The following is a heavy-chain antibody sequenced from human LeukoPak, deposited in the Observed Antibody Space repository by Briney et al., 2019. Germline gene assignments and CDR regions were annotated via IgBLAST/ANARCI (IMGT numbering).Heavy chain of an antibody. D-gene: IGHD3-16*01. V-gene: IGHV3-23*01. Sequence: GGSLRLSCAASGFTFSSYAMSWVRQAPGKGLEWVSTIPGSGGNTYYKDSVKGRFTISRDNSKNTLYLQMNSLRAEDTAVYYCAKDYVANYWGQGTLVTVSS. J-gene: IGHJ4*02. CDR3: AKDYVANY. CDR1: GFTFSSYA. CDR2: IPGSGGNT.